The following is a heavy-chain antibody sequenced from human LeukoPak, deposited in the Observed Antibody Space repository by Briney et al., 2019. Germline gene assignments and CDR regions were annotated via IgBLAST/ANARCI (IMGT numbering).Heavy chain of an antibody. D-gene: IGHD4-23*01. CDR2: ISGSGGTT. CDR3: AKDFYGANHHTYYFDY. J-gene: IGHJ4*02. Sequence: GGSLRLSCAASGFTFSSYAMSWVRQAPGKGLEWVSIISGSGGTTYCADSVKGRFTISRDNSKNTLYLQMNSLRAEDTALYYCAKDFYGANHHTYYFDYWGQGTLVTVSS. V-gene: IGHV3-23*01. CDR1: GFTFSSYA.